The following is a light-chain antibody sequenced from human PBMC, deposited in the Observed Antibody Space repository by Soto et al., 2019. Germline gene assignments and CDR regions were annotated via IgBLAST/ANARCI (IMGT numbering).Light chain of an antibody. CDR2: DAS. V-gene: IGKV3-11*01. J-gene: IGKJ4*01. CDR3: QQRSNWPLPLT. Sequence: EIVLTQSPATLSLSPGERATLSCRASQSVSSYLAWYQQKPGQAPRLLIYDASNRATGIPGRFSGSGSGTDFTLPISSLEPEDFAVYYCQQRSNWPLPLTFGGGTKVEIK. CDR1: QSVSSY.